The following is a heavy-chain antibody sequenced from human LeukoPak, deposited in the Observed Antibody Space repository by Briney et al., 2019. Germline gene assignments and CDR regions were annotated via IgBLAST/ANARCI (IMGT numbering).Heavy chain of an antibody. V-gene: IGHV3-21*01. D-gene: IGHD6-13*01. CDR2: ISSSSSYI. CDR1: GFTFSSYS. Sequence: GGSLRLSCAASGFTFSSYSMNWVRQAPGKGLEWVSSISSSSSYIYYADSVKGRFTISRDNAKNSLYLQMNSLRAEDTAAYYCARLGSSSSWYLGPWGQGTLVTVSS. CDR3: ARLGSSSSWYLGP. J-gene: IGHJ5*02.